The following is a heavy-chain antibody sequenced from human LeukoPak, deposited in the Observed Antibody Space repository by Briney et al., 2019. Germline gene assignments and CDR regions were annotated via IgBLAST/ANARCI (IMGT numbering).Heavy chain of an antibody. J-gene: IGHJ6*03. D-gene: IGHD3-3*01. Sequence: GGSLRLSCAASGFTFSSYSMNWVRQAPGKGLEWVSSISSSSSYIYYADSVKGRFTISRDNAKNSLYLQMNSLRAEDTAVYYCAKDYYDFWSGYYYYYYMDVWGKGTTVTVSS. CDR2: ISSSSSYI. CDR1: GFTFSSYS. CDR3: AKDYYDFWSGYYYYYYMDV. V-gene: IGHV3-21*01.